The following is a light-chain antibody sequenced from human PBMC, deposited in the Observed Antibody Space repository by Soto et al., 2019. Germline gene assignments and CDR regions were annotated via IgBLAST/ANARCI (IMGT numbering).Light chain of an antibody. J-gene: IGLJ3*02. CDR1: TSNIGSNS. V-gene: IGLV1-47*03. CDR2: RNN. Sequence: QSVLTQPPSASGTPGQRVTISCSGSTSNIGSNSVYWYQQLPGTAPKLLIYRNNQRPSGVPDRFSGSKSGTSASLAISGLWSEDEVDYYCAAWDDSLSGRVFGGGTKLTVL. CDR3: AAWDDSLSGRV.